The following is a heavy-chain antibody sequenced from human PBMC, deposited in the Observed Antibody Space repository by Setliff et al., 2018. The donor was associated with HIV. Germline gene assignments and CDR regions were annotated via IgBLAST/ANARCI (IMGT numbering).Heavy chain of an antibody. Sequence: PSETLSLTCTVSGGSISSSTYYWGWIRQPPGKGLEWIASIYQSGSTYYNPSLKSRVIISIDTSKNQFSLKLRSVTAADTALYYCARGRYRSRWYASDHYYIDVWGKGTTVTVSS. CDR3: ARGRYRSRWYASDHYYIDV. V-gene: IGHV4-39*01. D-gene: IGHD6-13*01. CDR1: GGSISSSTYY. CDR2: IYQSGST. J-gene: IGHJ6*03.